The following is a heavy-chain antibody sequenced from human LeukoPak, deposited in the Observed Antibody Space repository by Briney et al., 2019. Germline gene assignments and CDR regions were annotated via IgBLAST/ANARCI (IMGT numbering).Heavy chain of an antibody. D-gene: IGHD4-23*01. Sequence: GASVEVSCKASGYTFTSYYMHWVRQAPGQGLEWMGIINPSGGSTSYAQKFQGRVTMTRDTSTSTVYMELSSLRSEDTAVYYCARVRSYGGNSAPIDYWGQGTLVTVSS. J-gene: IGHJ4*02. CDR2: INPSGGST. CDR3: ARVRSYGGNSAPIDY. CDR1: GYTFTSYY. V-gene: IGHV1-46*01.